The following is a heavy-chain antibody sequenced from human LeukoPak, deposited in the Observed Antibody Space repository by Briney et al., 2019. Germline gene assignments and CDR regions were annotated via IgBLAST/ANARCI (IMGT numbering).Heavy chain of an antibody. CDR3: ARDRFLEWLSRDAYYYYGMDV. D-gene: IGHD3-3*01. CDR2: IYPNSGGT. CDR1: GYTFTAYF. Sequence: ASLKVSCRTSGYTFTAYFMHWVRQAPGQGLEWMGWIYPNSGGTKYAQKFQGRVTMTRDTSTSTVYMELSSLRSEDTAVYYCARDRFLEWLSRDAYYYYGMDVWGQGTTVTVSS. J-gene: IGHJ6*02. V-gene: IGHV1-2*02.